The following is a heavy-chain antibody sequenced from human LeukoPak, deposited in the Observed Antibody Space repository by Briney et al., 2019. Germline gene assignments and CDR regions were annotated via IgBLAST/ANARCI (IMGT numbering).Heavy chain of an antibody. V-gene: IGHV3-20*04. D-gene: IGHD1-26*01. CDR3: ASNAYSGSYYFDY. Sequence: GGSLRLSCAASGFTFDDYGMSWVRQAPGKGLEWVSGIIWNGAGTDYADSVKGRFTISRDNSKNTLYLQMNSLRAEDTAVYYCASNAYSGSYYFDYWGQGTLVTVSS. CDR1: GFTFDDYG. CDR2: IIWNGAGT. J-gene: IGHJ4*02.